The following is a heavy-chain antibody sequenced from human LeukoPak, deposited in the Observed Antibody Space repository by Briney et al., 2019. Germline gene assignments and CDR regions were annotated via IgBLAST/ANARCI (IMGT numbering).Heavy chain of an antibody. D-gene: IGHD2-2*01. V-gene: IGHV1-2*02. J-gene: IGHJ4*02. CDR1: GYTFTSYH. CDR2: INPNSGGT. Sequence: GASVKVSCKASGYTFTSYHIDWVRQAPGQGLEWMGWINPNSGGTNYAQKFQGRVTMTRDTSISTAYMELSRLRSDDTAVYYCARANPTPTYIVVVPAAPNDYWGQGTLVTVSS. CDR3: ARANPTPTYIVVVPAAPNDY.